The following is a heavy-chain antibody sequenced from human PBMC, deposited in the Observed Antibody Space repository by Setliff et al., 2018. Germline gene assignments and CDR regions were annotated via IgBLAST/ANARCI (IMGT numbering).Heavy chain of an antibody. CDR2: IHASGSP. CDR3: ARVDFTMIQGVIGH. Sequence: ASETLSLTCTVSGGSITSGSFYWSWIRQPAGKKLEWIGRIHASGSPDYNPSLKSRVTISRDTSTNQFSLKLTSVTAADTAVYYCARVDFTMIQGVIGHWGQGTLVTVSS. D-gene: IGHD3-10*01. V-gene: IGHV4-61*02. CDR1: GGSITSGSFY. J-gene: IGHJ1*01.